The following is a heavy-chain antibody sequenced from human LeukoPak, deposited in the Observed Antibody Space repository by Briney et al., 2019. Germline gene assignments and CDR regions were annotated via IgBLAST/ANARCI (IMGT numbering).Heavy chain of an antibody. CDR1: GFTFSTYN. D-gene: IGHD6-13*01. J-gene: IGHJ3*02. CDR3: ARDRYSTSLDAFDI. V-gene: IGHV3-21*01. CDR2: ISPSSSYI. Sequence: PGGSLRLSCAASGFTFSTYNINWVRQAPGKGLEWVPSISPSSSYIYYAGSVKGQFTISRDNAKNSLYLQMNSLRAEDTAVYYCARDRYSTSLDAFDIWGQGTMVTVSS.